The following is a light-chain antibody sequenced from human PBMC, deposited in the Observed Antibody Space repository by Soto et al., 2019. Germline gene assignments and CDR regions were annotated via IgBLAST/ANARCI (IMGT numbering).Light chain of an antibody. V-gene: IGKV1-39*01. CDR3: QQSYRTPT. J-gene: IGKJ5*01. CDR1: QSISSY. Sequence: DIEVPQSPSSLSASVGDRVTITCRASQSISSYLNWYQQKPGKAPKLLIYAASSLQSGVPSRFSGSGSGTDFTLTISSLQPEDFATYYCQQSYRTPTYAQGTRLEIK. CDR2: AAS.